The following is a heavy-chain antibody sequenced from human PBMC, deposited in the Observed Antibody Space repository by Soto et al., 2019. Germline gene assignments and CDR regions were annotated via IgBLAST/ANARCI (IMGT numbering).Heavy chain of an antibody. CDR2: VSRNGINT. D-gene: IGHD3-3*01. CDR3: AITYYDFDV. V-gene: IGHV3-64*01. CDR1: GFSFSSYD. Sequence: EEQVVQSGGGLVQPGGSLRLSCAASGFSFSSYDLFWVRQAPGKGLEYVSAVSRNGINTYYANSVKGRFTISRDNSKNIMYLQMGTLRAEDMAMYYCAITYYDFDVWGKGTTVIVSS. J-gene: IGHJ6*04.